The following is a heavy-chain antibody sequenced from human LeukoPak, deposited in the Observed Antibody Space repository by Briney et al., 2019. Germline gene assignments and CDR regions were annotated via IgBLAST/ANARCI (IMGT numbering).Heavy chain of an antibody. CDR1: GFTFSNYA. CDR2: ISGSGRRT. J-gene: IGHJ4*02. Sequence: GGSLRLSCAASGFTFSNYAMTWVRQAPGKGLEWVSGISGSGRRTYYADSVRGRLTISRDNSKNTLYLQMNSLRAEDTAVYYCARDGYRPSYYFDYWGQGTLVTVSS. CDR3: ARDGYRPSYYFDY. D-gene: IGHD5-12*01. V-gene: IGHV3-23*01.